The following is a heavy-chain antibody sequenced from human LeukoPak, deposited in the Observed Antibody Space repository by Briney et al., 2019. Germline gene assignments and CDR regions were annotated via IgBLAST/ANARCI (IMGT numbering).Heavy chain of an antibody. CDR1: GFTFSSHW. V-gene: IGHV3-7*01. CDR2: IKQDGSEK. J-gene: IGHJ6*03. Sequence: GGSLRLSCAASGFTFSSHWMSWVRQAPGKGLEWVANIKQDGSEKYYVDSVKGRFTISRDNAKNSLYLQMNSLRAEDTAVYYCAKRQGYYHTDVWGKGTTVTVSS. CDR3: AKRQGYYHTDV.